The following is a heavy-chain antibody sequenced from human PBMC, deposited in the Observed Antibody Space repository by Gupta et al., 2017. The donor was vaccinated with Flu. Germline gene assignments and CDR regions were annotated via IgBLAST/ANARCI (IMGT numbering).Heavy chain of an antibody. J-gene: IGHJ6*04. CDR3: ARDPVRSGRGFGVGVALDV. CDR2: IYYSGIT. Sequence: QVQLQESGPGLVKPSQTLSLTCTVSGGSVSSGGYYWSWIRQHPGKGLEWIGYIYYSGITYYTPSLESRMTISVDTSKDQFARNLSSVTAADTAVYYGARDPVRSGRGFGVGVALDVWGKGTTVIVSS. CDR1: GGSVSSGGYY. V-gene: IGHV4-31*03. D-gene: IGHD3-3*01.